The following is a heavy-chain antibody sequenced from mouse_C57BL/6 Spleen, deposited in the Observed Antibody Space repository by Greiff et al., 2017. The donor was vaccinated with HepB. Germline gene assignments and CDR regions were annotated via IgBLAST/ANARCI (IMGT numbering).Heavy chain of an antibody. CDR3: ARGPYYGSSFDY. CDR2: IYPGDGDT. Sequence: QVQLKQSGPELVKPGASVKISCKASGYAFSSSWMNWVKQRPGKGLEWIGRIYPGDGDTNYNGKFKGKATLTADKSSSTAYMQLSSLTSEDSAVYFCARGPYYGSSFDYWGQGTTLTVSS. D-gene: IGHD1-1*01. J-gene: IGHJ2*01. CDR1: GYAFSSSW. V-gene: IGHV1-82*01.